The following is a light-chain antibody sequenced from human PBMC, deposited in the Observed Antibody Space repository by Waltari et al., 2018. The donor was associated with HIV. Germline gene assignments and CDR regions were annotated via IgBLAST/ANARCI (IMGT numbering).Light chain of an antibody. V-gene: IGLV1-40*01. CDR3: QSYDSSLSGGV. Sequence: QSALTQPPSVSGAPGQRVTISCTGSSSNIGAGYDVHWYQQVPGTAPKLLIYGNSSRPSGVPDRFAGSKSGTSASRAVTGLQAEDEADYYCQSYDSSLSGGVFGGGTKLTVL. J-gene: IGLJ3*02. CDR1: SSNIGAGYD. CDR2: GNS.